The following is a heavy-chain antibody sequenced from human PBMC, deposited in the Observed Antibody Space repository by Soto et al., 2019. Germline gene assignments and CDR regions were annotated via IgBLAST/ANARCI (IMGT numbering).Heavy chain of an antibody. CDR2: INPSGGST. V-gene: IGHV1-46*01. CDR3: ARDYGLGSSWYRKQTYYFDY. D-gene: IGHD6-13*01. Sequence: ASVKVSCKASGYTFTSYYMHWVRQAPGQGLEWMGIINPSGGSTSYAQKFQGRVTMTRDTSTSTVYMELSSLRSEDTAVYYCARDYGLGSSWYRKQTYYFDYWGQGTLVTVSS. CDR1: GYTFTSYY. J-gene: IGHJ4*02.